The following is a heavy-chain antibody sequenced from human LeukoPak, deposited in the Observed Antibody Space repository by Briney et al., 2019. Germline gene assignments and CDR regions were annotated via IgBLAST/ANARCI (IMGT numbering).Heavy chain of an antibody. D-gene: IGHD6-13*01. Sequence: GESLKTSCKGSGSSFNTYWIGWVRPMPGKGLGGMGTIYLGDSDTTNSPSLQGQVSISADKSISTAYLRWSSLRASDTALYYCARGKSSRGWFDLWGEGTRVIIPS. V-gene: IGHV5-51*01. CDR2: IYLGDSDT. CDR3: ARGKSSRGWFDL. J-gene: IGHJ5*02. CDR1: GSSFNTYW.